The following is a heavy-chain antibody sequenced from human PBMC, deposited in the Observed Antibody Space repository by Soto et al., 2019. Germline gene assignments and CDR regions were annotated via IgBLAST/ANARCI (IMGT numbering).Heavy chain of an antibody. V-gene: IGHV4-59*01. CDR2: IYYSWNTNYNPSLT. CDR1: GGSISSYY. J-gene: IGHJ4*02. CDR3: ARRHGLDIDAYY. D-gene: IGHD3-10*01. Sequence: SETLSLTCTVSGGSISSYYWSWIRQPPGKGLEWIGYIYYSWNTNYNPSLTNYNPSLKSRVTISVDTSKNQFSLKLSSVTAADTAVYFCARRHGLDIDAYYWGQGILVTVSS.